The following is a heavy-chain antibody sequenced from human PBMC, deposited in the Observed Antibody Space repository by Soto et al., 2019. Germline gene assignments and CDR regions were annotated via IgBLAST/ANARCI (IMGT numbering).Heavy chain of an antibody. CDR3: SGGIEVWYQGCCYYGMDD. J-gene: IGHJ6*02. V-gene: IGHV4-61*01. CDR2: IYYSGST. D-gene: IGHD2-2*01. Sequence: QVQLQESGPGLVKPSETLSLTCTVSGGSVSSGSYYWSWIRQPPGKGLEWIGYIYYSGSTNYNPSIMSRSTTSVDASKKQLSVQLSSVTAAVTAVYYCSGGIEVWYQGCCYYGMDDWGQGTTVTVSS. CDR1: GGSVSSGSYY.